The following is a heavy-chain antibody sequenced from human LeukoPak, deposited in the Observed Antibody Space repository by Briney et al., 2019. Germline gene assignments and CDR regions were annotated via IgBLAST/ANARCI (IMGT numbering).Heavy chain of an antibody. Sequence: ASVKVSCKASGYTFTSYAMHWVRQAPGQRLEWMGWINVGNGNTKYSQKFQGRVTITRDTSASTAYMELGSLRSEDTAVYFCARSPPVGYCSGGSCYEIDYWGQGTLVTVSS. CDR3: ARSPPVGYCSGGSCYEIDY. CDR2: INVGNGNT. CDR1: GYTFTSYA. J-gene: IGHJ4*02. D-gene: IGHD2-15*01. V-gene: IGHV1-3*01.